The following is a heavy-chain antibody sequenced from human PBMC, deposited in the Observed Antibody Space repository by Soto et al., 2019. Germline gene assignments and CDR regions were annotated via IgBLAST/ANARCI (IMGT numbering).Heavy chain of an antibody. J-gene: IGHJ5*02. V-gene: IGHV4-59*01. CDR2: IYNSGST. CDR1: GGSINVYY. Sequence: PSETLSLTCTVSGGSINVYYWSWIRQPPGKGLEWVGYIYNSGSTNYNPSLKSRVTISVDTSKNQFSLKLSSVTSADTAVYYCARGLRDGYRSGSHDSWGRGTLVTVSS. CDR3: ARGLRDGYRSGSHDS. D-gene: IGHD5-12*01.